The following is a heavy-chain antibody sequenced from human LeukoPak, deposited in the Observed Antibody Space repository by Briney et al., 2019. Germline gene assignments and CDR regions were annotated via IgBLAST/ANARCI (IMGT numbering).Heavy chain of an antibody. V-gene: IGHV4-30-4*01. J-gene: IGHJ3*02. D-gene: IGHD3-16*01. CDR1: GGSISSGDYY. Sequence: SQTLSLTCTVSGGSISSGDYYWSWIRQPTGKGLEWIGYIYYSGSTYYNPSLKSRVTISVDTSKNQFSLKLSSVTAADTAVYYCARAVPRQYYDYVWGSQGAFDIWGQGTMVTVSS. CDR2: IYYSGST. CDR3: ARAVPRQYYDYVWGSQGAFDI.